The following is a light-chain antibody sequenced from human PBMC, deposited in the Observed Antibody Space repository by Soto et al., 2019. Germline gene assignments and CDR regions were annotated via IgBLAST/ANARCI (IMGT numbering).Light chain of an antibody. Sequence: DIKMTQSPSSLSASVGDRVTISCQASQDSSNSLNWYQQKPGKAPELLIYDAYNLETGVTSRFSGSGTGTDFTLTISRLQLEDIATYDCQHYNNLPPTFGPGTNVDIK. CDR1: QDSSNS. J-gene: IGKJ3*01. CDR2: DAY. CDR3: QHYNNLPPT. V-gene: IGKV1-33*01.